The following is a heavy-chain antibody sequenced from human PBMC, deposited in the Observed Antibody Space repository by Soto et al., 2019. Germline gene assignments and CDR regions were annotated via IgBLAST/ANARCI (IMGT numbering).Heavy chain of an antibody. V-gene: IGHV1-69*02. D-gene: IGHD2-21*02. CDR1: GGTFSSYT. Sequence: QVQLVQSGAEVKKPGSSVKVSCKASGGTFSSYTISWVRQAPGQGLEWMGRIIPILGIANYAQKFQGRGTITADKSTSTAYMELISLRSEDTAVYYCARDDGIAYCGGDCYSWGQGTLVTVSS. CDR3: ARDDGIAYCGGDCYS. J-gene: IGHJ4*02. CDR2: IIPILGIA.